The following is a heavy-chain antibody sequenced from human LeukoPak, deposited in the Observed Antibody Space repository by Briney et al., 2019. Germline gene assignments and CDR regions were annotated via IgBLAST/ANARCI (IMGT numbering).Heavy chain of an antibody. D-gene: IGHD1-1*01. CDR3: ARVTVKWNDVTWFDP. Sequence: SETLSLTCTVSGGSISSHYWSWIRQPPGKGLEWVGNIHYSGSTNYNPSLKSRVTISVDPSKGQFTLKLNSVTAADTAVYYCARVTVKWNDVTWFDPWGQGILVTVSS. CDR1: GGSISSHY. V-gene: IGHV4-59*11. J-gene: IGHJ5*02. CDR2: IHYSGST.